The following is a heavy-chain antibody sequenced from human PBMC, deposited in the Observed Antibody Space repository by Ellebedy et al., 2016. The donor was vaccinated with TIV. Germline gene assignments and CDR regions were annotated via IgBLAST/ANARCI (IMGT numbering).Heavy chain of an antibody. D-gene: IGHD2-15*01. Sequence: AASVKVSCKASGATFRMSAVRWVRQAPGQGLEWMGGISPFSGTANSAQNFQGNLPITADESTRTAYLELSSLASDDTAVYYCARARYLTFGGCLDTWGLGTLVTVSS. J-gene: IGHJ5*02. CDR2: ISPFSGTA. CDR3: ARARYLTFGGCLDT. V-gene: IGHV1-69*13. CDR1: GATFRMSA.